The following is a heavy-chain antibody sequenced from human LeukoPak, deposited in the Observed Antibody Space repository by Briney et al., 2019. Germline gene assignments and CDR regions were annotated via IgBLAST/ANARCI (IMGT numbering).Heavy chain of an antibody. V-gene: IGHV3-23*01. J-gene: IGHJ4*02. CDR2: ISGSGGST. D-gene: IGHD3-22*01. Sequence: GGSLRLSCAASGFTFSRYAMSWVRQAPGKGLEWVSAISGSGGSTYYADSVKGRFTISRDNSKNTLYLQMNSLRAEDTAVYYCAKLPLLYGSSGYFDYWWQGTLVTVSS. CDR3: AKLPLLYGSSGYFDY. CDR1: GFTFSRYA.